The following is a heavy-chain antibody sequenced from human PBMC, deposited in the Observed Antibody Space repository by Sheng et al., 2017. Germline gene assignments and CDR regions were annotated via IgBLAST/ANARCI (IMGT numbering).Heavy chain of an antibody. CDR2: ISAYNGNT. V-gene: IGHV1-18*01. J-gene: IGHJ4*02. CDR3: ARGVLTYYDFWSGYFPPFDY. CDR1: GYTFTSYG. Sequence: QVQLVQSGAEVKKPGASVKVSCKASGYTFTSYGISWVRQAPGQGLEWMGWISAYNGNTNYAQKLQGRVTMTTDTSTSTAYMELRSLRSDDTAVYYCARGVLTYYDFWSGYFPPFDYVGPGNPGPPSPQ. D-gene: IGHD3-3*01.